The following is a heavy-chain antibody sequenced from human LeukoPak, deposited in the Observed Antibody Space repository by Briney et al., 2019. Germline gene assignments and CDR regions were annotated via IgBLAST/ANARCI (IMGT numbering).Heavy chain of an antibody. CDR2: ISSGSRYI. D-gene: IGHD4-17*01. J-gene: IGHJ1*01. V-gene: IGHV3-21*01. CDR1: GFTFSAYS. Sequence: GGSLRLSCAASGFTFSAYSMNWVRQAPGKGLEWVSSISSGSRYIYYADSVRGRFTISRDNAKNSLYLQMNSLRAEDTAVYYCAHYGDYQNWGQGTLVTVSS. CDR3: AHYGDYQN.